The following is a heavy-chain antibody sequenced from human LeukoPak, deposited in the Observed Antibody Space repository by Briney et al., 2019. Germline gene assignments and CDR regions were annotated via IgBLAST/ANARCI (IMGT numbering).Heavy chain of an antibody. V-gene: IGHV3-30-3*01. CDR3: ARSGVQWQWLLTYDAFDI. Sequence: PGGSLRLSCAASGFTFSSYAMHWVRQAPGKGLEWVALISYDKSNKYYADSVKGRFTISRDNSKNTLFVQMNSLRTEDTAVYYCARSGVQWQWLLTYDAFDIWGQGTVVTVSS. CDR2: ISYDKSNK. CDR1: GFTFSSYA. J-gene: IGHJ3*02. D-gene: IGHD6-19*01.